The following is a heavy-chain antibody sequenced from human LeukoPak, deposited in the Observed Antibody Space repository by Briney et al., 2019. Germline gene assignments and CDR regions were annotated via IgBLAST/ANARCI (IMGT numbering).Heavy chain of an antibody. CDR2: IYYSGST. J-gene: IGHJ5*02. CDR1: GGSISSYY. CDR3: ARASYLKWFDP. V-gene: IGHV4-59*01. Sequence: PSETLSLTCTVSGGSISSYYWSWIRQPPGKGLEWIGYIYYSGSTNYNPSLKSRVTISVDTSKNQFSLKLSSVTAADTAVYYCARASYLKWFDPWGQGTLVTVSS. D-gene: IGHD2/OR15-2a*01.